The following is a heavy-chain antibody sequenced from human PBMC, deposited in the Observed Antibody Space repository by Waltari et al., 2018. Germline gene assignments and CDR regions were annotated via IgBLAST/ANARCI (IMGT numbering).Heavy chain of an antibody. CDR2: IYSSRTT. CDR1: GVSINNGDNY. Sequence: QVQLQVSGPGLVKPSQTLSLTCAVSGVSINNGDNYWSWIRQPPGKGLECIGHIYSSRTTPYTRSLMSRVGMSLDTSKNQFSLRLRSVTAADTAVYYCARLGLNIAIVPGTTPWKSEECSYSYYMDVWDKGTTVTISS. CDR3: ARLGLNIAIVPGTTPWKSEECSYSYYMDV. V-gene: IGHV4-30-4*08. D-gene: IGHD2-2*02. J-gene: IGHJ6*03.